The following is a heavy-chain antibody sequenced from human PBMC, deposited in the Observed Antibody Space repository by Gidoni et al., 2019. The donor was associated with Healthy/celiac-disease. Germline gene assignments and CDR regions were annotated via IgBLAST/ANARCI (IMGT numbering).Heavy chain of an antibody. Sequence: QVQLVESGGGVVQPGRSLRLSCAASGFTFSSYPMHWVRQAPGKGLEWVAVISYDGSNKYYADSVKGRFTISRDNSKNTLYLQMNSLRAEDTAVYYCARATQYCSSTSCYALFDYWGQGTLVTVSS. V-gene: IGHV3-30-3*01. CDR1: GFTFSSYP. CDR2: ISYDGSNK. D-gene: IGHD2-2*01. CDR3: ARATQYCSSTSCYALFDY. J-gene: IGHJ4*02.